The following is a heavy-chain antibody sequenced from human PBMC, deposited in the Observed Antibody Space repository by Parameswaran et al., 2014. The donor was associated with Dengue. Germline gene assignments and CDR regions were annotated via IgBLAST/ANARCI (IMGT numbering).Heavy chain of an antibody. CDR2: IYSGGST. Sequence: WIRQPPGKGLEWVSVIYSGGSTYYADSVKGRFTISRDNSKNTLYLQMNSLRAEDTAVYYCASGIYDYGDYWGQGTLVTVSS. V-gene: IGHV3-66*01. J-gene: IGHJ4*02. D-gene: IGHD2/OR15-2a*01. CDR3: ASGIYDYGDY.